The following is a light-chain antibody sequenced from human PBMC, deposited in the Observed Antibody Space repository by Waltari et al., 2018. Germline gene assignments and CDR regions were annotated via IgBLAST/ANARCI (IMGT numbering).Light chain of an antibody. J-gene: IGKJ5*01. V-gene: IGKV4-1*01. CDR1: QSVLHSSNNKNY. Sequence: DIVMTQSPDSLAVSLGERATINCKSSQSVLHSSNNKNYLAWYRQKPGQPPKLLIYWGSTRESGVPDRISGSGSETDFTLTISSLQAEDVAVYYCQQYYSSPHTFGLGTRLEIK. CDR3: QQYYSSPHT. CDR2: WGS.